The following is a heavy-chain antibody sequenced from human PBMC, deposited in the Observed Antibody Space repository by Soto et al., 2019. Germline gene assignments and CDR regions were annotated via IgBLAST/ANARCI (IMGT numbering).Heavy chain of an antibody. CDR3: ARGRDGSGYSYGSVDY. V-gene: IGHV1-69*12. Sequence: QVQLVQSGAEVKKPGSSVKVSCKASGGTFSSYAISWVRQAPGQGLEWMGGIIPIFGTANYAQKFQGRVTITADEPTSTGYRGLSSLGSEDTAVYYCARGRDGSGYSYGSVDYWGQGTLVTVSS. CDR1: GGTFSSYA. J-gene: IGHJ4*02. CDR2: IIPIFGTA. D-gene: IGHD5-18*01.